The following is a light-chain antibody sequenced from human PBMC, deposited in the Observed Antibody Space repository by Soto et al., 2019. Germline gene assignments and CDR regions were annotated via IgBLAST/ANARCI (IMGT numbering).Light chain of an antibody. Sequence: ELVLTQSPGTLSLSPGERATLSCRASQSVTSSHLAWYQQKPGQAPRLLIYAASTRATGVPDRFSGSGSGTDFTLIISRLEPEDFAVFYCQDFGSLPYTFGQGTKVEIK. J-gene: IGKJ2*01. V-gene: IGKV3-20*01. CDR1: QSVTSSH. CDR2: AAS. CDR3: QDFGSLPYT.